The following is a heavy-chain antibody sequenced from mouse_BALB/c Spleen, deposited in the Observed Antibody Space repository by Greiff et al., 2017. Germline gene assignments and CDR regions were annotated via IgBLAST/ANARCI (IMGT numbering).Heavy chain of an antibody. CDR2: INPYNGDT. D-gene: IGHD2-3*01. CDR1: GYSFTGYF. CDR3: ARSDGYYGAWFAY. Sequence: EVHLVESGPELVKPGASVKISCKASGYSFTGYFMNWVMQSHGKSLEWIGRINPYNGDTFYNQKFKGKATLTVDKSSSTAHMELRSLASEDSAVYYCARSDGYYGAWFAYWGQGTLVTVSA. J-gene: IGHJ3*01. V-gene: IGHV1-20*02.